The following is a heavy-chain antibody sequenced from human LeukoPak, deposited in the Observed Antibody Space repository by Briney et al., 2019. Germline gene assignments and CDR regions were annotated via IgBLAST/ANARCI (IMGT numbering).Heavy chain of an antibody. CDR1: GFTFSNAW. J-gene: IGHJ4*02. Sequence: GGSLRLSCAASGFTFSNAWMTWVRQAPGQGLEWVGRILRKNDGGTTDYAAPVKGRFTISRDNAKNSLYLQMNSLRAEDTALYYCARKAATIHNPYYFDYWGQGTLVTVSS. V-gene: IGHV3-15*05. D-gene: IGHD5-12*01. CDR2: ILRKNDGGTT. CDR3: ARKAATIHNPYYFDY.